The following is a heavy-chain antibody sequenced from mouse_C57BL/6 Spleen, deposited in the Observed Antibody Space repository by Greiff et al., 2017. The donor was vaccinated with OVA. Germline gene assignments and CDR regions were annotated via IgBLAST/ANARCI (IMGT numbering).Heavy chain of an antibody. J-gene: IGHJ3*01. CDR2: IYPRSGNT. D-gene: IGHD1-3*01. CDR1: GYTFTSYG. V-gene: IGHV1-81*01. CDR3: ARLESKEFAY. Sequence: VQLQQSGAELARPGASVKLSCKASGYTFTSYGISWVKQRTGQGLEWIGEIYPRSGNTYYNEKFKGKATLTADKSSSTAYMELRSLTSEDSAVYFCARLESKEFAYWGQGTLVTVSA.